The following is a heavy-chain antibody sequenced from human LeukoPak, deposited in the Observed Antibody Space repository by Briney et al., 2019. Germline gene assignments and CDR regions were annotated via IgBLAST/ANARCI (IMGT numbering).Heavy chain of an antibody. CDR1: GYTFTSYD. CDR3: ARGRSIAALNY. J-gene: IGHJ4*02. V-gene: IGHV1-8*03. D-gene: IGHD6-6*01. Sequence: ASVKVSCKASGYTFTSYDINWVRQATGQGLEWTGWMNPNSGNTGYAQKFQGRVTITRNTSISTAYMELSSLRSEDTAVYYCARGRSIAALNYWGQGTLVTVSS. CDR2: MNPNSGNT.